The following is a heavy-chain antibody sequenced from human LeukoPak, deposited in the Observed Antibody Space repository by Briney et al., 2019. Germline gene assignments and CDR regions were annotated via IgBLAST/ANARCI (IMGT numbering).Heavy chain of an antibody. V-gene: IGHV3-48*02. Sequence: GGSLTLSCAAAALTFSAYSRNWARHARGEGLDYPSYPSSRSFTIYYADSVKGRFTIPRDNAKNSLYLEMNSLRDEDTAVYYCARSVIAVAGYDAFDIWGQGTVVTVSS. D-gene: IGHD6-19*01. CDR1: ALTFSAYS. J-gene: IGHJ3*02. CDR2: PSSRSFTI. CDR3: ARSVIAVAGYDAFDI.